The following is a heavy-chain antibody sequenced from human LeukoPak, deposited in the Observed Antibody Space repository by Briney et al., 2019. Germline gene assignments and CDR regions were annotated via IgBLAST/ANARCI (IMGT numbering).Heavy chain of an antibody. D-gene: IGHD2-15*01. Sequence: PGGSLRLSCAASGFTFDDYTMHWVRQAPGKGLEWVSLISWDGGSTYYADSVKGRFTISRDNSKNSLYLQMDSLRTEDTALYYCASGASVEDFDYWGQGTLVTVSS. CDR1: GFTFDDYT. CDR3: ASGASVEDFDY. J-gene: IGHJ4*02. CDR2: ISWDGGST. V-gene: IGHV3-43*01.